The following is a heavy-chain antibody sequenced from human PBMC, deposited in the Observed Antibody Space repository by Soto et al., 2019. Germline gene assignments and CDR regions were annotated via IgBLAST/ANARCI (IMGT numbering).Heavy chain of an antibody. D-gene: IGHD6-6*01. Sequence: QVQLVQSGAEVKKPGASVKVSCKASGYTFTSYGISWVRQAPGQGLEWMGWISAYNGNTNYAQKLQGRVTMTKDTSTGTAYMELRSLRSDDTAVYYCAREDSSSAGRRYGMDVWGQGTTVTVSS. CDR2: ISAYNGNT. CDR3: AREDSSSAGRRYGMDV. J-gene: IGHJ6*02. V-gene: IGHV1-18*01. CDR1: GYTFTSYG.